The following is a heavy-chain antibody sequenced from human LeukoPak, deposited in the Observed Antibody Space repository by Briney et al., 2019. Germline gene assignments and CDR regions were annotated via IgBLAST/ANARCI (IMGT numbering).Heavy chain of an antibody. V-gene: IGHV4-31*03. J-gene: IGHJ4*02. CDR3: ASREGVRVGYFDY. CDR2: IYYSGST. Sequence: SQTLSLTCTVSGGSISSGVYYWSWIRQHPGKGLEWIGYIYYSGSTYYNPSLKSRVTTSVDTSKNQFSLKLSSVTAADTAVYYCASREGVRVGYFDYWGQGTLVTVSS. CDR1: GGSISSGVYY. D-gene: IGHD3-10*01.